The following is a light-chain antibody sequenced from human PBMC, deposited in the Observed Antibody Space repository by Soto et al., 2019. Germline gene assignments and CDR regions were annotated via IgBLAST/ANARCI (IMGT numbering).Light chain of an antibody. J-gene: IGKJ5*01. CDR1: QVLLHSNGYNY. CDR2: LGS. V-gene: IGKV2-28*01. CDR3: MQALQSIT. Sequence: DLVMTQSPLSLPVTPGEPASISCRSSQVLLHSNGYNYLDWYLQKPGQSPKXLIYLGSNRASGVPDRFSGSGSGTDFTLKISRVAAEYFGVYYCMQALQSITFGQGTRLEIK.